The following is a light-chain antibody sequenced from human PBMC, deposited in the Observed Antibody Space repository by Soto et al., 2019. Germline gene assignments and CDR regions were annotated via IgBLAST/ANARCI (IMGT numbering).Light chain of an antibody. Sequence: EIVLTQSPATLSLSPGERATLSCRASQSVSSYLAWYQQKPGQAPRLLIYVASNRATGIPARFSGSASGTDFTLTISSLEHEDFAVYYWQQRSNWPPSFGGGTKVEIK. CDR3: QQRSNWPPS. V-gene: IGKV3-11*01. CDR1: QSVSSY. J-gene: IGKJ4*01. CDR2: VAS.